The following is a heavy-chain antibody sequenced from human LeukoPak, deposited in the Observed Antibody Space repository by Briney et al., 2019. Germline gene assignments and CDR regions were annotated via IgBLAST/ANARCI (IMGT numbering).Heavy chain of an antibody. CDR2: SYWDDDK. CDR3: AQRPGGIFGGEVFYF. Sequence: SGPTLVNPTQTLTLTCTFSGFSLSTSGVGVGWIRQPPGKALEWLSLSYWDDDKRYSPSLSSRLTITKGTSKPQVVLTMPNMDPGDSARNYCAQRPGGIFGGEVFYFWGQGTLGTVSS. V-gene: IGHV2-5*02. D-gene: IGHD3-16*01. J-gene: IGHJ4*03. CDR1: GFSLSTSGVG.